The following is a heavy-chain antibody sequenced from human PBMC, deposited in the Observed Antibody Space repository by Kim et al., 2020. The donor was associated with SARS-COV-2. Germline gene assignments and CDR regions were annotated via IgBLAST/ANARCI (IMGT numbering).Heavy chain of an antibody. D-gene: IGHD6-19*01. Sequence: ASVKVSCKASGYTFTSYYMHWVRQAPGQGLEWMGIINPSGGSTSYAQKFQGRVTMTRDTSTSTVYMELSSLRSEDTAVYYCARHPPTTYSSGWYGAFDIWGQGTMVTVSS. J-gene: IGHJ3*02. CDR1: GYTFTSYY. V-gene: IGHV1-46*01. CDR2: INPSGGST. CDR3: ARHPPTTYSSGWYGAFDI.